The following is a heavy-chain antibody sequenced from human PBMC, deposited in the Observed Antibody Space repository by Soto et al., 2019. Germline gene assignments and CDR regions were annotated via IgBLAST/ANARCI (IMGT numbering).Heavy chain of an antibody. Sequence: ASVKVSCKASGYTFGSYGISWVRQAPGQGLEWMGWISAYNGNTNYAQKLQGRVTMTTDTSISTAYMELSSLRSQDTAVYYCASLSGVVLDAFDIWGQGTMVTVSS. J-gene: IGHJ3*02. CDR1: GYTFGSYG. D-gene: IGHD3-3*01. CDR3: ASLSGVVLDAFDI. CDR2: ISAYNGNT. V-gene: IGHV1-18*01.